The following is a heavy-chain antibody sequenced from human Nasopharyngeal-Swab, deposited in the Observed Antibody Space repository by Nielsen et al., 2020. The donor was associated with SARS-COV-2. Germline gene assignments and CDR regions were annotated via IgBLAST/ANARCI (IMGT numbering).Heavy chain of an antibody. Sequence: GGSLRLSCAASGFTFSSYAMSWVRQAPGKGLVWVSRINSDGSSTSYADSVKGRFTISRDNAKNTLYLQMNSLRAEDTAVYYCARVGFPGRFDLWGRGTLVTVSS. V-gene: IGHV3-74*01. CDR2: INSDGSST. CDR3: ARVGFPGRFDL. CDR1: GFTFSSYA. J-gene: IGHJ2*01. D-gene: IGHD3-10*01.